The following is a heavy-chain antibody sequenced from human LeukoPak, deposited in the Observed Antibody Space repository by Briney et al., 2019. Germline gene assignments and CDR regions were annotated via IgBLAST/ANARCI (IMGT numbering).Heavy chain of an antibody. D-gene: IGHD3-10*01. CDR2: INAGNGNT. CDR3: ARDEMGFGELYY. CDR1: GYTFTSYA. J-gene: IGHJ4*02. Sequence: ASVKVSCKASGYTFTSYAMHWVRQAPGQKLEWMGWINAGNGNTKYSQKLQGRVTMTTDTSTSTAYMELRSLRSDDTAVYYCARDEMGFGELYYWGQGTLVTVSS. V-gene: IGHV1-3*01.